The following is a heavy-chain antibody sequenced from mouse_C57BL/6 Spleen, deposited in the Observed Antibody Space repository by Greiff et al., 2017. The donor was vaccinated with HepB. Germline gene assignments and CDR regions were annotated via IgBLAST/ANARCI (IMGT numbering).Heavy chain of an antibody. D-gene: IGHD1-1*01. CDR3: ARSHYVVRAGFAY. J-gene: IGHJ3*01. V-gene: IGHV1-80*01. CDR2: IYPGDGDT. CDR1: GYAFSSYW. Sequence: VQLQQSGAELVKPGASVKISCKASGYAFSSYWMNWVKQRPGKGLEWIGQIYPGDGDTNYNGKFKGKATLTADKSSSTAYMQLSSLTSEDSAVYFCARSHYVVRAGFAYWGQGTLVTVAA.